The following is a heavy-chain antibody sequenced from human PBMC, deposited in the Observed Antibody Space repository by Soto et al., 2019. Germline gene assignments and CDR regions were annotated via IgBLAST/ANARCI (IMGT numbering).Heavy chain of an antibody. CDR1: GASVSSGDYS. J-gene: IGHJ4*02. CDR2: IYYGGST. D-gene: IGHD3-22*01. Sequence: PSETLSLTCAVSGASVSSGDYSWNWIRQPPGKGLEWIGYIYYGGSTYYNPSLQSRVTMSVDRSRNQFSLKLNSVTAADTAVYYCARVRREYDNSGPVDYWGQGTLVTVS. CDR3: ARVRREYDNSGPVDY. V-gene: IGHV4-30-2*01.